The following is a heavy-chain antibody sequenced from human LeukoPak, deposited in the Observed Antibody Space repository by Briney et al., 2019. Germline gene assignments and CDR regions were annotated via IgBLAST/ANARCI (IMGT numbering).Heavy chain of an antibody. V-gene: IGHV3-23*01. CDR2: ISGSGGST. J-gene: IGHJ2*01. D-gene: IGHD3-10*01. CDR1: GFTFSSYA. CDR3: AKSKKEGSWYFDL. Sequence: QPGGSLRLSCAASGFTFSSYAMSWVRQAPGKGLEWVSAISGSGGSTYCADSVKGRFTISRDNSKNTLYLQMNSLRAEDTAVYYCAKSKKEGSWYFDLWGRGTLVTVSS.